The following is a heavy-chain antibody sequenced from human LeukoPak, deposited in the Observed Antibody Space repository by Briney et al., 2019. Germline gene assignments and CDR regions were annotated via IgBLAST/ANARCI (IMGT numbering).Heavy chain of an antibody. CDR2: ISGSGDST. CDR1: GFPFSSYA. J-gene: IGHJ4*02. CDR3: AKYYYGLGSYGRYFDY. V-gene: IGHV3-23*01. Sequence: QPGGSLRLSCAASGFPFSSYAMSWVRQAPGKGLEWVSSISGSGDSTFYADSVKGRFTISRDNSKNTLFVQMNSLRVEDTAVYYCAKYYYGLGSYGRYFDYRGQGTLVTVSS. D-gene: IGHD3-10*01.